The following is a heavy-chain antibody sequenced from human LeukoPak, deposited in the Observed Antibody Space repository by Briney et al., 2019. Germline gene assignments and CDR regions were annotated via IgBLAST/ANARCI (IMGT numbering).Heavy chain of an antibody. CDR3: ARHVGSSWENDY. CDR1: GGSISSSSYY. V-gene: IGHV4-39*01. J-gene: IGHJ4*02. D-gene: IGHD6-13*01. Sequence: PSETLSLTCTVSGGSISSSSYYWGWIRQPPGKGLGWIGSIYYSGSTYYNPSLKSRVTISVDTSKNQFSLKLSSVTAADTAVYYCARHVGSSWENDYWGQGTLVTVSS. CDR2: IYYSGST.